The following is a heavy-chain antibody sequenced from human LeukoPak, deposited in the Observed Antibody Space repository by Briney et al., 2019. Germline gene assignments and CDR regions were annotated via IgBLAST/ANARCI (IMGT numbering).Heavy chain of an antibody. J-gene: IGHJ4*02. V-gene: IGHV3-23*01. CDR2: ISGSGDRS. CDR3: AKGYYGSGSYGWFDY. D-gene: IGHD3-10*01. Sequence: PGGSLRLSCVASGFTFSSSAMNWVRQAPGKGLEWDSTISGSGDRSYHTDSVKGRLTITRDISKNTLFLQMNSLRAEDTAVYYCAKGYYGSGSYGWFDYWGQGTLVTVSS. CDR1: GFTFSSSA.